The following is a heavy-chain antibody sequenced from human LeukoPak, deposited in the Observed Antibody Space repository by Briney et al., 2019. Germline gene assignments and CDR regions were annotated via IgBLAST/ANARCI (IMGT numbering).Heavy chain of an antibody. CDR1: GGSISSSSYY. D-gene: IGHD3-10*01. V-gene: IGHV4-39*01. CDR2: IYYSGST. J-gene: IGHJ4*02. CDR3: ASTPLYYGSGNLDY. Sequence: SETLSLTCTVSGGSISSSSYYWGWIRQPPGKGLEWIGSIYYSGSTYYNPSLKSRVTTSVDTSKNQFSLKLSSVTAADTAVYYCASTPLYYGSGNLDYWGQGTLVTVSS.